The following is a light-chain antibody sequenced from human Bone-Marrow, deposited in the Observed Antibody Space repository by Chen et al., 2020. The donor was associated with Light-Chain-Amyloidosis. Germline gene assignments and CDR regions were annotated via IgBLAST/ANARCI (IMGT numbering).Light chain of an antibody. CDR2: DAS. J-gene: IGLJ3*02. CDR1: NIGSTS. CDR3: QVWDRSSDRPV. V-gene: IGLV3-21*02. Sequence: SYVLTQPSSVSVAPGQTATIACGGNNIGSTSVHWYTQTPGQAPLLVVYDASDRPSGIPERLSGSNSGNTATLTISRVEAGDEADYYCQVWDRSSDRPVFGGGTKLTVL.